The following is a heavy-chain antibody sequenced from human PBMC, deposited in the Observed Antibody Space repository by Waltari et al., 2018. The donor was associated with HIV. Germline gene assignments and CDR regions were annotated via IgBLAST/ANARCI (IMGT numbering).Heavy chain of an antibody. CDR3: ARAGIPLWYLEY. D-gene: IGHD6-13*01. CDR2: INHTGST. V-gene: IGHV4-34*01. J-gene: IGHJ4*02. Sequence: QVQLQQWGTGLVKPLETLSLTCAVYGGPFNDYSWTWIRQTPGKGREWIGEINHTGSTEYNPSLKSRVTIIVDTSKRQFSLRLNSVTAADTAIYYCARAGIPLWYLEYWGQGSPVTVSS. CDR1: GGPFNDYS.